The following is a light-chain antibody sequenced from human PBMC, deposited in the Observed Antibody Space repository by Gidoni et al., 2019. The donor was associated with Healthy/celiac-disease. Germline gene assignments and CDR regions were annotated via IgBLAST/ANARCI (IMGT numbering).Light chain of an antibody. CDR1: QSVSSSY. CDR3: QQYGSSPLT. V-gene: IGKV3-20*01. CDR2: GAS. J-gene: IGKJ4*01. Sequence: EIVLTQSPGTLSWSPGERATLSCRASQSVSSSYLAWYQQTPGQAPRLLIYGASSRATGIPDRFSGSGSGTDFTLTISSLEPEDFAVYYCQQYGSSPLTFGGGTKVEIK.